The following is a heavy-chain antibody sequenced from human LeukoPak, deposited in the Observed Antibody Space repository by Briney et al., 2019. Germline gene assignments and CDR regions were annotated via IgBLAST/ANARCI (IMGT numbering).Heavy chain of an antibody. CDR2: ISSSSSFI. Sequence: GGSLRLSCEASGFTFSSYSMNWVRQAPGKGLEWVSSISSSSSFIDYADSLKGRFSISRDNDKNSLYLQMHSLRVEDTAVYYCARDKGSSGYNDYWGQGTLVTVSS. CDR1: GFTFSSYS. D-gene: IGHD3-22*01. V-gene: IGHV3-21*01. CDR3: ARDKGSSGYNDY. J-gene: IGHJ4*02.